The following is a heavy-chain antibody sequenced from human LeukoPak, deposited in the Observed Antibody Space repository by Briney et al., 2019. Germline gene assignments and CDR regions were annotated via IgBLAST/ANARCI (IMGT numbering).Heavy chain of an antibody. D-gene: IGHD3-10*01. V-gene: IGHV3-7*03. Sequence: GGSLRLSCAASGFTFSSYWMSWVRQGPGKGLEWVATIKQDGSEKYYVDSVRGRFTISRDNAKNSLYLQMNSLRAEDTAVYHCAREAMVRGVPDAFDIWGQGTVVTVSS. J-gene: IGHJ3*02. CDR2: IKQDGSEK. CDR1: GFTFSSYW. CDR3: AREAMVRGVPDAFDI.